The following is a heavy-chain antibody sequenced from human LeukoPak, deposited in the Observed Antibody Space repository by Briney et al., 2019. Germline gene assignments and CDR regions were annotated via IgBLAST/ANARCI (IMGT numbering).Heavy chain of an antibody. V-gene: IGHV4-59*01. CDR1: GGSISSYY. CDR2: IYYSGST. CDR3: ARGTFLEWFGFDY. J-gene: IGHJ4*02. D-gene: IGHD3-3*02. Sequence: PSETLSLTCTVSGGSISSYYWSWIRKPPGKGLEWIGYIYYSGSTNYNPSLKSRVTISVDTSKNQFSLKLSSVTAADTAVYYCARGTFLEWFGFDYWGQGTLVTVSS.